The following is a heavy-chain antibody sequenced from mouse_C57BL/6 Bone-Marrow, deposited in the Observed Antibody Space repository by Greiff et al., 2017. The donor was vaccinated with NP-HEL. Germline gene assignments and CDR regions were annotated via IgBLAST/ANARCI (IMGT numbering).Heavy chain of an antibody. Sequence: VQLQQSGAELARPGASVKLSCKASGYTFTSYGISWVKQRTGQGLEWIGEIYPRSGNTYYNEKFKGKATLTADKSSSTAYMELRSLTSEDSAVYFCARSTIYYDYVGYWGQGTTLTVSS. J-gene: IGHJ2*01. V-gene: IGHV1-81*01. CDR3: ARSTIYYDYVGY. D-gene: IGHD2-4*01. CDR2: IYPRSGNT. CDR1: GYTFTSYG.